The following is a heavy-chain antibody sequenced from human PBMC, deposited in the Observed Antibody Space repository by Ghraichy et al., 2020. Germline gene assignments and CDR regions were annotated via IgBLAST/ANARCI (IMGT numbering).Heavy chain of an antibody. V-gene: IGHV1-18*04. D-gene: IGHD6-13*01. CDR2: ISAYNGNT. CDR3: ARSRGQQLVPLRWFDP. CDR1: GYTFTSYG. Sequence: ASVKVSCKASGYTFTSYGISWVRQAPGQGLEWMGWISAYNGNTNYAQKLQGRVTMTTDTSTSTAYMELRSLRSDDTAVYYCARSRGQQLVPLRWFDPWGQGTLVTVSS. J-gene: IGHJ5*02.